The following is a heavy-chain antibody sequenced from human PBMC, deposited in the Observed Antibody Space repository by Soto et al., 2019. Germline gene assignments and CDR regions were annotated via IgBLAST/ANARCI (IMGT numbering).Heavy chain of an antibody. CDR2: VYNSGST. D-gene: IGHD2-2*01. J-gene: IGHJ4*02. CDR1: GGSISSNY. CDR3: ARYGREAVVGSTLVN. V-gene: IGHV4-59*01. Sequence: SETLSLTCTVSGGSISSNYWTWIRQPPGKGLEWIGYVYNSGSTNYNPSLKSRVTISEDTSKSQFSLKVNSMAAADTAVYYCARYGREAVVGSTLVNWDQGILVTVSS.